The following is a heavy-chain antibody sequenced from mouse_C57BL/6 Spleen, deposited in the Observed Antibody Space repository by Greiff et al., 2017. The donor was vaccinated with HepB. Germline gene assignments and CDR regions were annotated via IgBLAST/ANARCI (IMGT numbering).Heavy chain of an antibody. J-gene: IGHJ4*01. Sequence: VQLQQSGPELVKPGASVKISCKASGYAFSSSWMNWVKQRPGKGLEWIGRIYPGDGDTNYNGKFKGKATLTADKSSSTAYMQLSSLTSEDSAVYICARPITTGMDYWGQGASVTVSS. CDR1: GYAFSSSW. CDR3: ARPITTGMDY. CDR2: IYPGDGDT. V-gene: IGHV1-82*01. D-gene: IGHD1-1*01.